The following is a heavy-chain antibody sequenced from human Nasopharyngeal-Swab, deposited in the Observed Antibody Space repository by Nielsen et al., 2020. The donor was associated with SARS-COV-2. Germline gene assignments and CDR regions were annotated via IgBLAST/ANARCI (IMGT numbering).Heavy chain of an antibody. CDR3: AIIAAAGTHY. CDR2: INSDGSST. D-gene: IGHD6-13*01. CDR1: GFTFSSYW. Sequence: GESLKISCAASGFTFSSYWMHWVRQAPGKGLVWVSRINSDGSSTSSADSVKGRFTISRDNAKNTLYLQMNSLRDEDTAVYYCAIIAAAGTHYWGQGTLVTVS. J-gene: IGHJ4*02. V-gene: IGHV3-74*01.